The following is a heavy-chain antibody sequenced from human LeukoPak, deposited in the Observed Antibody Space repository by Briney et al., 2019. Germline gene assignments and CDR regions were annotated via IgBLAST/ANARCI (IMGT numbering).Heavy chain of an antibody. CDR2: ISPNSGGT. Sequence: ATVKVSCKASGYTFTGYYMHRVGQARGQGLEWMGWISPNSGGTNYAQKFQGRGTMTRDTSISTAYMELSRLRSDDTAVYYCARSIAAAGHFDYWGQGTLVTVSS. J-gene: IGHJ4*02. CDR3: ARSIAAAGHFDY. V-gene: IGHV1-2*02. CDR1: GYTFTGYY. D-gene: IGHD6-13*01.